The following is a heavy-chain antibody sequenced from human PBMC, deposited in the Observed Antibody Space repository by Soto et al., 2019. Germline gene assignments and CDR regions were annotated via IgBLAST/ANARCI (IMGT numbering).Heavy chain of an antibody. CDR3: ARDRGGGLRYCNNGVCESDAFDI. Sequence: SETLSLTCAVSGGSISSSNWWSWVRQPPGKGLEWIGEIYHSGSTNYNPSLKSRVTISVDKSKNQFSLKLSSVTAADTAVYYCARDRGGGLRYCNNGVCESDAFDIWGQGTMVTVSS. CDR1: GGSISSSNW. J-gene: IGHJ3*02. V-gene: IGHV4-4*02. D-gene: IGHD2-8*01. CDR2: IYHSGST.